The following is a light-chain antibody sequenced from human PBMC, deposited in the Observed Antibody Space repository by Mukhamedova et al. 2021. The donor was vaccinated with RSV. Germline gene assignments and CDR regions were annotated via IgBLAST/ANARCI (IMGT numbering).Light chain of an antibody. Sequence: VTITCRASQSISSWLAWYQQKPGKAPKLLIYKASSLESGVPSRFSGSGSGTEFTLTISSLQPDDFATYYCQQYNSYSGYSFGQGT. CDR2: KAS. J-gene: IGKJ2*03. CDR1: QSISSW. CDR3: QQYNSYSGYS. V-gene: IGKV1-5*03.